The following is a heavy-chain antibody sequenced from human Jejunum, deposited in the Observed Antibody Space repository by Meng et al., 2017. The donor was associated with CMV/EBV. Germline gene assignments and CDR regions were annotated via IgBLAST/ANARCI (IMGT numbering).Heavy chain of an antibody. D-gene: IGHD6-6*01. J-gene: IGHJ6*02. CDR3: ARVVLYHYGMDV. CDR2: IYYSGNT. Sequence: VFGASVSSGSYFWSWIRQPPGKGLESIGYIYYSGNTNYNPSRKSRANISVDTSKNQFSLGLTSVTAADTVVYYCARVVLYHYGMDVWGHGTTVTVSS. CDR1: GASVSSGSYF. V-gene: IGHV4-61*01.